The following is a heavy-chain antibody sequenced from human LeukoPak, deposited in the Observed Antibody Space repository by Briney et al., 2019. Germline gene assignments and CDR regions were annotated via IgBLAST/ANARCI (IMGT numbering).Heavy chain of an antibody. J-gene: IGHJ5*02. Sequence: PSETLSLTCAVSGVSISSSNWWSWVRQPPGKGLEWIGEIYHSGSTNYNPSLKSRVTISVDKSKNQFSLKLSSVTAADTAVYYCAGVPWFGELLKTNWFDPWGQGTLVTVSS. D-gene: IGHD3-10*01. CDR1: GVSISSSNW. CDR2: IYHSGST. CDR3: AGVPWFGELLKTNWFDP. V-gene: IGHV4-4*02.